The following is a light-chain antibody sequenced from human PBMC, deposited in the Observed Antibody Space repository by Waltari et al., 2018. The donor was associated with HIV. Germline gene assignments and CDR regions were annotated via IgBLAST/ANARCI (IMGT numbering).Light chain of an antibody. Sequence: SSVLTQPPSVSVAPGQTARITCGGHNIVATKSVHWYRLNPGQAPVVVIYDRLVRTSGTPDRFSGSSSGETATLTISRAEAGDEADYYCQVWDGRGDPVIFGGGTKLAVV. V-gene: IGLV3-21*02. CDR2: DRL. CDR1: NIVATKS. J-gene: IGLJ2*01. CDR3: QVWDGRGDPVI.